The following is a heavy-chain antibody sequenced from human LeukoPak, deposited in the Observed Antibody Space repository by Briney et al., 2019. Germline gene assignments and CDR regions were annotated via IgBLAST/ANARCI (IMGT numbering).Heavy chain of an antibody. CDR3: ARVTGYMIEDYFDY. CDR1: GGSISGQY. Sequence: SETLSLTCTVSGGSISGQYWSWIRQPPGKGLEWIGEIYYSGGTKYNPSLERRITISLDTSKNQFSLRLTSMTTADTAVYYCARVTGYMIEDYFDYWGQGTLVTVSS. V-gene: IGHV4-59*11. CDR2: IYYSGGT. D-gene: IGHD3-22*01. J-gene: IGHJ4*02.